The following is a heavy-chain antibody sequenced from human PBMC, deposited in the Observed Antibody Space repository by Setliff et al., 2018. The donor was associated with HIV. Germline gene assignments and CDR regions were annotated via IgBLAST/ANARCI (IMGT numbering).Heavy chain of an antibody. CDR3: ARQRPPGYSSPYTIEY. CDR2: IDPGDSDT. CDR1: GYMFNNYW. J-gene: IGHJ4*02. Sequence: GESLKISCKGSGYMFNNYWIAWVRQVPGKGLEWMGIIDPGDSDTRYTPSYQGRIIMSIERFRSTAYLQWRSLTPSDSALYYCARQRPPGYSSPYTIEYWGQGTLVTVSS. D-gene: IGHD6-13*01. V-gene: IGHV5-51*01.